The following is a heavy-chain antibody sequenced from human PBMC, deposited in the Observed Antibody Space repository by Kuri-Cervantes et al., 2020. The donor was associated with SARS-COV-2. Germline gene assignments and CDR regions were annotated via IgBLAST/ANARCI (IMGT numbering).Heavy chain of an antibody. CDR1: GFTFSSYS. CDR2: ISSSSSTI. D-gene: IGHD5-18*01. V-gene: IGHV3-48*04. Sequence: GESLKISCAASGFTFSSYSMNWVRQAPGKGLEWVSYISSSSSTIYYADSVKGRFTIYRDNAKHSLYLQMNSLRAEDTAVYYCAGGYRGRGFDIWGQGTMVTVSS. CDR3: AGGYRGRGFDI. J-gene: IGHJ3*02.